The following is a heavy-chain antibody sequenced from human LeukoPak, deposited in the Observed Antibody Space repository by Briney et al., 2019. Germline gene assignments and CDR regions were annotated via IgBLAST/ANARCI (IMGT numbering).Heavy chain of an antibody. CDR1: GYSFTSYW. D-gene: IGHD1-26*01. CDR3: VRCIGSYWGFDY. Sequence: GESLKISCKGSGYSFTSYWIGWVRQMPGKGLEWMGIIYPGDSDTRYSPPFQGQVTISADKSIGTAYLQWSSLKASDTAMHSCVRCIGSYWGFDYWGQGTLVTVSS. V-gene: IGHV5-51*01. J-gene: IGHJ4*02. CDR2: IYPGDSDT.